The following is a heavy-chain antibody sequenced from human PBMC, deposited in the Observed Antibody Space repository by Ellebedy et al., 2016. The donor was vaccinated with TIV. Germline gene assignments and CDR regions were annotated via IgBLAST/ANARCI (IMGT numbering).Heavy chain of an antibody. V-gene: IGHV3-23*01. CDR3: AKGRGGGSDSSAPRYYFDY. J-gene: IGHJ4*02. CDR1: GFTFNSYV. D-gene: IGHD3-22*01. CDR2: ISNTGSRT. Sequence: GESLKISCAASGFTFNSYVMSWVRQAPGKGLEWVSTISNTGSRTYYADSVEGRFIISRENSKRTLYLQMNSLRAEDTAVYYCAKGRGGGSDSSAPRYYFDYWGLGTLVTVSS.